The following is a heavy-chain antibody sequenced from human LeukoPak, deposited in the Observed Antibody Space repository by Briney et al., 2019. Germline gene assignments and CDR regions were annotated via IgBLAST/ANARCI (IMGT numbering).Heavy chain of an antibody. J-gene: IGHJ5*02. CDR1: VFTLSSYA. Sequence: GGSLRLSCPASVFTLSSYAMSWVRQAPGKGLEWVSAISGSGGSTYYADSVKGRFTISRDNSRNTLYLQMTSLRAEDPAVYFCAKGRHFRQNWFDPWGQGTLVTVSS. V-gene: IGHV3-23*01. CDR3: AKGRHFRQNWFDP. D-gene: IGHD3-3*02. CDR2: ISGSGGST.